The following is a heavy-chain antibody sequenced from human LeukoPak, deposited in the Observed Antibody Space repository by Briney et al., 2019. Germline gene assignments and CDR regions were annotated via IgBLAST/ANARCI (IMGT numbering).Heavy chain of an antibody. CDR2: INPSGGST. CDR1: GYTFTSYY. J-gene: IGHJ4*02. D-gene: IGHD5-24*01. Sequence: ASVKVSCKASGYTFTSYYMHWVRQAPGQGLEWMGIINPSGGSTSYAQKFQGRVTMTRDMSTSTVYMELSSLRSEDMAIYYCAIRDGHTDHWGQGTLVTVSS. V-gene: IGHV1-46*01. CDR3: AIRDGHTDH.